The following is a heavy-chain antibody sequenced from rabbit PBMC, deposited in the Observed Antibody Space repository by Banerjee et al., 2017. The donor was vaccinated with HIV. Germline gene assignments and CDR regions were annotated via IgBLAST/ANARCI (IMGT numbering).Heavy chain of an antibody. V-gene: IGHV1S40*01. D-gene: IGHD4-1*01. CDR2: IDPVFGNT. CDR1: GFDLSSRYC. J-gene: IGHJ4*01. Sequence: QSLEESGGDLVKPGASLTLTCTASGFDLSSRYCMSWVRQAPGKGLEWIGYIDPVFGNTYYASWVNGRFTNSSHNAQNTLYLQLNSLTAADTATYFCARDLAGVIGWNFNLWGQGTLVTVS. CDR3: ARDLAGVIGWNFNL.